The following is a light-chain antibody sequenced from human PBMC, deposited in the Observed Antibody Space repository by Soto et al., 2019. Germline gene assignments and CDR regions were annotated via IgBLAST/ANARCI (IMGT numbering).Light chain of an antibody. Sequence: SSLTQPAPVSGSPGQSIPLSRPGTSSDVGGYNYVSWYQQHPGKAPKLMIYDVSNRPSGVSNRFSGSKSGNTASLTISGLQAEDEADYYCSSYTSSSTLVFGTGTKVTVL. CDR2: DVS. CDR3: SSYTSSSTLV. J-gene: IGLJ1*01. CDR1: SSDVGGYNY. V-gene: IGLV2-14*01.